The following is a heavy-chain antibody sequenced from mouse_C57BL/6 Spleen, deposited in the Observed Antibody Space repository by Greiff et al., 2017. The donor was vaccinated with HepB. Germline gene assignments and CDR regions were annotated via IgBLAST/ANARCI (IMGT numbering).Heavy chain of an antibody. D-gene: IGHD1-1*01. CDR2: INPNNGGT. CDR3: ARSGYYGSSYDYAMDY. CDR1: GYTFTDYN. V-gene: IGHV1-18*01. Sequence: VQLKESGPELVKPGASVKIPCKASGYTFTDYNMDWVKQSHGKSLEWIGDINPNNGGTIYNQKFKGKATLTVDKSSSTAYMELRSLTSEDTAVYYCARSGYYGSSYDYAMDYWGQGTSVTVSS. J-gene: IGHJ4*01.